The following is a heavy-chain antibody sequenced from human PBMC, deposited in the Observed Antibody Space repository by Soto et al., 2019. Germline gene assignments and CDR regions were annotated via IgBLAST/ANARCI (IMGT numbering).Heavy chain of an antibody. V-gene: IGHV1-18*01. J-gene: IGHJ3*02. CDR1: GYTFTSYG. CDR2: ISAYNGNK. CDR3: ARPGYCSGGSCYPDDAFDI. Sequence: ASVKDSCKATGYTFTSYGTSWVRQAPGPGHKKLGRISAYNGNKNYAQKLQGRVTMTTDTSTSTAYMELRSLRSDDTAVYYCARPGYCSGGSCYPDDAFDIWGQGTMVTVSS. D-gene: IGHD2-15*01.